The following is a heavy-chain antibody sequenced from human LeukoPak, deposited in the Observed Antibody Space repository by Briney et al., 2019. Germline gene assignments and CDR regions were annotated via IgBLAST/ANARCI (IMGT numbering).Heavy chain of an antibody. CDR1: GFALRTSGGG. D-gene: IGHD6-13*01. CDR2: IYWNEDK. Sequence: SGPTLLKPTRTLTLTCTFSGFALRTSGGGVGWIRQPPGKGLEWLSLIYWNEDKRYCPSLKSRITITEETSKNQVVLTMTNMDPVDTATYYCAHMVMAAAGTYFDYWGQGTLVTVSS. J-gene: IGHJ4*02. V-gene: IGHV2-5*01. CDR3: AHMVMAAAGTYFDY.